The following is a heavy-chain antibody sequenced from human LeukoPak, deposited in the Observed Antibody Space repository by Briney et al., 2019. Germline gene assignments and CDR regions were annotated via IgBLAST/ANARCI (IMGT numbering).Heavy chain of an antibody. CDR3: ARLATNGGYGY. Sequence: TGGSLRLSCAASGFTFSSYSMNWVRQAPGKGLEWVSSISSSSSYIYYAGSVKGRFTISRDNAKNSLYLQMNSLRTEDTAVYYCARLATNGGYGYWGQGTLVTVSS. J-gene: IGHJ4*02. CDR2: ISSSSSYI. V-gene: IGHV3-21*01. D-gene: IGHD5-12*01. CDR1: GFTFSSYS.